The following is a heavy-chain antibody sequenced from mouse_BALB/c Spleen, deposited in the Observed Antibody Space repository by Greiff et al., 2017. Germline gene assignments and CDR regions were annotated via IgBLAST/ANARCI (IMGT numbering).Heavy chain of an antibody. CDR2: ISDGGSYT. CDR3: ARAYYRYDYAMDY. CDR1: GFTFSDYY. J-gene: IGHJ4*01. V-gene: IGHV5-4*02. D-gene: IGHD2-14*01. Sequence: EVKLLESGGGLVKPGGSLKLSCAASGFTFSDYYMYWVRQTPEKRLEWVATISDGGSYTYYPDSVKGRFTISRDNAKNNLYLQMSSLKSEDTAMYYCARAYYRYDYAMDYWGQGTSVTVSS.